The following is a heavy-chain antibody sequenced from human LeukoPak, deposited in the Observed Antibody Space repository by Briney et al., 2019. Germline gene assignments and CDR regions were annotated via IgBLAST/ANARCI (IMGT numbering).Heavy chain of an antibody. D-gene: IGHD3-10*01. J-gene: IGHJ4*02. CDR3: AREKDAVYYYGLGSLFDY. CDR2: INSDGSST. Sequence: PGGSLRLSCAASGFTFSSYWMHWVRHAPGKGLVWVSRINSDGSSTSYADSVKGRFTIPRDNAKNTLYLQMNSLRAEDTAVYYCAREKDAVYYYGLGSLFDYWGQGTLVTVSS. CDR1: GFTFSSYW. V-gene: IGHV3-74*01.